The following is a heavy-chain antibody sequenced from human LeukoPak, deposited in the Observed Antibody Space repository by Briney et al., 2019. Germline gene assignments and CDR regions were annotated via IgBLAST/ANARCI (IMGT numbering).Heavy chain of an antibody. J-gene: IGHJ5*02. CDR2: INPNSGGT. CDR3: ARRLEQLPFSNWFDP. CDR1: GYTFTGYY. Sequence: GASVKVSCKASGYTFTGYYMHWVRQAPGQGLEWMGWINPNSGGTNYAQKFQGRVTMTRDTSISTAYMELSRLRSDDTAAYYCARRLEQLPFSNWFDPWGQGTLVTVSS. V-gene: IGHV1-2*02. D-gene: IGHD6-13*01.